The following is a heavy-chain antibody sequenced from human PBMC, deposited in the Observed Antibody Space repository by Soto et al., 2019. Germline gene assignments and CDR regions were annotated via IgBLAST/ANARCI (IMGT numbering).Heavy chain of an antibody. CDR1: GFTFSTYA. Sequence: EVQLLESGGKLVQPGGSLTLSCAASGFTFSTYAMAWVRQAPGKGLEWVSGVSASGLNTDYADPVKGRFYISRDNSKNTVSLHMTSLRAEDTGLYYCAKDRPRWTSGFFCEYWGQGTPVTVSS. CDR3: AKDRPRWTSGFFCEY. V-gene: IGHV3-23*01. CDR2: VSASGLNT. D-gene: IGHD1-1*01. J-gene: IGHJ4*02.